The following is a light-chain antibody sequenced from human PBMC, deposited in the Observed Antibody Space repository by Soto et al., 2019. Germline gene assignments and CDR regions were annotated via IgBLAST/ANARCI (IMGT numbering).Light chain of an antibody. Sequence: EVVLTQSPATLSLSPGERATLSCRANQSVSANYLAWYQQKPGQAPRLLIYGASSRATGIPDRFSGSGSGTDFTLTSRRLEPEDFAVFYCHQYGSAPFTFGPGTKVDIK. CDR3: HQYGSAPFT. V-gene: IGKV3-20*01. J-gene: IGKJ3*01. CDR2: GAS. CDR1: QSVSANY.